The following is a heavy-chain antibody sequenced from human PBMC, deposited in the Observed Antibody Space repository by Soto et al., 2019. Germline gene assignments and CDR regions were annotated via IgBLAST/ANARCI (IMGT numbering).Heavy chain of an antibody. CDR2: MNPNSGNT. Sequence: ASVKVSCKASGYTFTSYDINWVRQATGQGLEWVGWMNPNSGNTGYAQKFQGRVTMPKTTSTSKANMGLRSLRSKDTAVYYGVKDRDSNSWPSRDVWAPGTTVTVSS. D-gene: IGHD3-22*01. CDR1: GYTFTSYD. CDR3: VKDRDSNSWPSRDV. J-gene: IGHJ6*02. V-gene: IGHV1-8*01.